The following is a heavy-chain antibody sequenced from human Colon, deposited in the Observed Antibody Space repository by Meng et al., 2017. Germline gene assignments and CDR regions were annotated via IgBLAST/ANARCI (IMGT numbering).Heavy chain of an antibody. V-gene: IGHV1-2*02. CDR1: GYIFTDYF. D-gene: IGHD5-18*01. CDR2: ITAHSGST. Sequence: PSGVEGKKPGASGRNSWKASGYIFTDYFIHWGRQAPGQGLEWVGWITAHSGSTKYAQKFQGRGTMTTDTSTNTAYMELRSLGSDDTAVYYCARDQKYSFGTYFFDFWGQGTLVTVSS. CDR3: ARDQKYSFGTYFFDF. J-gene: IGHJ4*02.